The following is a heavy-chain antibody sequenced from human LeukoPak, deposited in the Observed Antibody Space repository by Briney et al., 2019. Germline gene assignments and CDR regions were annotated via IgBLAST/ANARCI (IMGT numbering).Heavy chain of an antibody. V-gene: IGHV1-24*01. J-gene: IGHJ3*02. Sequence: ASVKVSCKVSGYTHTELSMHWVRQAPGKGLEWMGGFDPEDGETIYAQKFQGRVTMTEDTSTDTAYMELSSLRSEDTAVYYCATRAVYLGDDDAFDIWGQGTVVTVSS. CDR3: ATRAVYLGDDDAFDI. CDR2: FDPEDGET. D-gene: IGHD3-16*01. CDR1: GYTHTELS.